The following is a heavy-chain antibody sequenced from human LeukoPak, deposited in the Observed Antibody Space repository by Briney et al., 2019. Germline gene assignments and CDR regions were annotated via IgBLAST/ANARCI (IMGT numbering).Heavy chain of an antibody. V-gene: IGHV1-46*01. CDR3: ARVSTYYGSGSYSI. Sequence: ASVKVSCKASGYVFTSYYIHWMRQAPGQGLEWMGKINPSGGRTNYAQKFQGRVTMTRNTSISTAYMELSSLRSEDTAVYYCARVSTYYGSGSYSIWGQGTLVTVSS. D-gene: IGHD3-10*01. CDR2: INPSGGRT. J-gene: IGHJ4*02. CDR1: GYVFTSYY.